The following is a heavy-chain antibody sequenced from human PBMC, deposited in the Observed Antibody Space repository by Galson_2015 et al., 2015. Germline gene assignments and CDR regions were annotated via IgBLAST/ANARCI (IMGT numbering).Heavy chain of an antibody. V-gene: IGHV3-30-3*01. D-gene: IGHD3-22*01. CDR1: GFTFSSYA. Sequence: SLRLSCAASGFTFSSYAMNWVRQAPGKGLEWVAFISYHGSNKYYADSMKGRFTISRDNPKNTLYLQMNSLSTEDTAVYYCARDRDYFDSWKGYFQHWGQGTLVTVSS. CDR3: ARDRDYFDSWKGYFQH. CDR2: ISYHGSNK. J-gene: IGHJ1*01.